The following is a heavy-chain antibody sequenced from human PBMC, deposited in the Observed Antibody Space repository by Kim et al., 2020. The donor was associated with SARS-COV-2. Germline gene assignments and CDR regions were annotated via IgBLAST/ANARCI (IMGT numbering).Heavy chain of an antibody. CDR3: ARLVYGSGSYPPPQYYFDY. D-gene: IGHD3-10*01. CDR1: GGSISSSSYY. V-gene: IGHV4-39*01. Sequence: SETLSLTCTVSGGSISSSSYYWGWIRQPPGKGLEWIGSIYYSGSTYYNPSLKSRVTISVDTSKNQFSLKLSSVTAADTAVYYCARLVYGSGSYPPPQYYFDYWGQGTLVTVSS. CDR2: IYYSGST. J-gene: IGHJ4*02.